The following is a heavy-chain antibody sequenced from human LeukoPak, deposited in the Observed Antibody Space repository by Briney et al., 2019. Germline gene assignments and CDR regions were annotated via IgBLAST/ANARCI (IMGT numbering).Heavy chain of an antibody. D-gene: IGHD1-26*01. CDR2: ISWDSGSI. J-gene: IGHJ6*02. CDR3: AKGGASQSYYYYYGMDV. CDR1: GFTFDDYA. Sequence: GGSLRLSCAASGFTFDDYAMHWVRQAPGKGLEWVSGISWDSGSIGYADSVKGRFTISRDNAKNSLYLQMNSLRAEDTALHYCAKGGASQSYYYYYGMDVWGQGTTVTVSS. V-gene: IGHV3-9*01.